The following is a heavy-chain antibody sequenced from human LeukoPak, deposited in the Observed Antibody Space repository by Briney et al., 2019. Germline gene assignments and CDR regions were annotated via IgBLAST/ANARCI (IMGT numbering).Heavy chain of an antibody. D-gene: IGHD3-16*02. CDR1: GFTFSNYG. CDR2: MSNDGRNK. Sequence: GRSLRLSCAASGFTFSNYGMHWVRQAPGKGLEWVADMSNDGRNKYYADSVKGRFTISRDNSKNTIYLQMYSLRGEDTAVYYCAKVWGSSRSLDYWGQGTLVTVSS. J-gene: IGHJ4*02. CDR3: AKVWGSSRSLDY. V-gene: IGHV3-30*18.